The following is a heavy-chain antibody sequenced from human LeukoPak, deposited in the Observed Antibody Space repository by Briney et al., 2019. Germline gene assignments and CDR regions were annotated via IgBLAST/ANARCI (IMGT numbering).Heavy chain of an antibody. Sequence: ASVKVSCKASGGTFSSYAISWVRQAPGQGLEWMGGIIPIFGTANYAQKFQGRVTITADESTSTAYMELSSLRSEDTAVYYCARGGFCSGGSCYSYWFDPWGQGTLVTVSS. J-gene: IGHJ5*02. CDR2: IIPIFGTA. V-gene: IGHV1-69*13. D-gene: IGHD2-15*01. CDR3: ARGGFCSGGSCYSYWFDP. CDR1: GGTFSSYA.